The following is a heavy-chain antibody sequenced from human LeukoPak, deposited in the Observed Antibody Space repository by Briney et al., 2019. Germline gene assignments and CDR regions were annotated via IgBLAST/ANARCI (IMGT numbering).Heavy chain of an antibody. V-gene: IGHV4-59*10. D-gene: IGHD3-3*01. CDR1: GGSFSGYY. CDR3: ARASYINYDFWSGYYNNWFDP. CDR2: IYTSGST. J-gene: IGHJ5*02. Sequence: PSETLSLTCAVYGGSFSGYYWSWIRQPAGKGLEWIGRIYTSGSTNYNPSLKSRVTISVDTSKNQFSLKLSSVTAADTAVYYCARASYINYDFWSGYYNNWFDPWGQGTLVTVSS.